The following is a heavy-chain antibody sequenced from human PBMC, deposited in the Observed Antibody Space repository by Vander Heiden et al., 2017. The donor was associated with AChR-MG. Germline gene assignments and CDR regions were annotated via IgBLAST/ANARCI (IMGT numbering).Heavy chain of an antibody. D-gene: IGHD4-17*01. Sequence: EAQLLESGGGLIQPGGSLSLSCAASVIPFSIYALPWSRQAPEKGLEWVSSISGRGGRTQYADSVMGRFTISRDNSKNTVYLQMSSLRAEDTAVYYCGRDPNGDYIGAFDMWGQGTKVTVSS. CDR2: ISGRGGRT. CDR3: GRDPNGDYIGAFDM. J-gene: IGHJ3*02. V-gene: IGHV3-23*01. CDR1: VIPFSIYA.